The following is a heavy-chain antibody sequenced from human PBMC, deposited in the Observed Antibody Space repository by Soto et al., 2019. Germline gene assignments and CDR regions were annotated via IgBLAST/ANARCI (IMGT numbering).Heavy chain of an antibody. J-gene: IGHJ4*02. Sequence: GGSLRLSCAASGFIFRDFGMNWVRQAPGKGLEWISYIGSSGGDVHYADPVRGRFIISRDNARNSLYLQMNSLKDEDTALYYCARAALHGYDYWGQGTLVTVSS. V-gene: IGHV3-48*02. CDR3: ARAALHGYDY. CDR1: GFIFRDFG. D-gene: IGHD3-22*01. CDR2: IGSSGGDV.